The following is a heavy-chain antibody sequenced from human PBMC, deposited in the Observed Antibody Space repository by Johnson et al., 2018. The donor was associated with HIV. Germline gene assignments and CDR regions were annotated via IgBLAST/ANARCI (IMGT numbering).Heavy chain of an antibody. V-gene: IGHV3-7*05. CDR2: IKEDGSAK. J-gene: IGHJ3*01. CDR1: GFTISSYW. CDR3: ARDQSGYVL. Sequence: EQLVESGGGVVQPGGSLRLSCAASGFTISSYWMSWVRQAPGKGLEWVANIKEDGSAKYYVDSVRGRVTISRDNAKNSLFLQMDSLRAEDTAVYYCARDQSGYVLWGPGTMVTVSS. D-gene: IGHD5-12*01.